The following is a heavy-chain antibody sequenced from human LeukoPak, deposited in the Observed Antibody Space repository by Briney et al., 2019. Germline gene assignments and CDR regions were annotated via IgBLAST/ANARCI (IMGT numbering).Heavy chain of an antibody. J-gene: IGHJ6*02. V-gene: IGHV1-8*01. CDR3: ARDYYYDSSGSYYYYYYGMDV. D-gene: IGHD3-22*01. CDR1: GYTFTSYD. CDR2: MNPNSGNT. Sequence: EASVKVSCMASGYTFTSYDINWVRQATGQGLEWMGWMNPNSGNTGYAQKFQGRVTMTRNTSISTAYMELSSLRSEDTAVYYCARDYYYDSSGSYYYYYYGMDVWGQRTTVTVSS.